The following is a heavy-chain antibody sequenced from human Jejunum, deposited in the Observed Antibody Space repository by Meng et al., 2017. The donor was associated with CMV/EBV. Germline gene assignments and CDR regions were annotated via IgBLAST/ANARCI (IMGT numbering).Heavy chain of an antibody. V-gene: IGHV6-1*01. CDR2: TYYRSKWDN. CDR3: ARAPRYNWNFDY. CDR1: DSVSSNSAA. Sequence: DSVSSNSAAWNWIRQSPSRGLEWLGRTYYRSKWDNDHAVSVKSRITINPDTSQNQFSLQLNSVTPEDTAVYYCARAPRYNWNFDYWGQGTLVTVSS. J-gene: IGHJ4*02. D-gene: IGHD1-20*01.